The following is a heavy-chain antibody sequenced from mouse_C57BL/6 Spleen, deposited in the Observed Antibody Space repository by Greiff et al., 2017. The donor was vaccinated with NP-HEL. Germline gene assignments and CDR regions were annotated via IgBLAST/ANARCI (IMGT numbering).Heavy chain of an antibody. CDR1: GYSITSGYY. V-gene: IGHV3-6*01. CDR3: VCSGAMDY. CDR2: ISYDGSN. Sequence: VQLQQSGPGLVKPSQSLSLTCSVTGYSITSGYYWNWIRQFPGNKLEWMGYISYDGSNNYNPSLKNRISITRDTSKNQFFLKLNSVTTEDTATYYCVCSGAMDYWGQGTSVTVSS. J-gene: IGHJ4*01.